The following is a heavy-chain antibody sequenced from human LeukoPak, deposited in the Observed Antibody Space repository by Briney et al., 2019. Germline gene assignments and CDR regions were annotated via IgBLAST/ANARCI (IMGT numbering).Heavy chain of an antibody. CDR2: TYYRSKWYN. Sequence: SQTLSLTCALSGDSVSSNSAAWNWIRQSPSRGLEWLGRTYYRSKWYNDYAVSVKSRITINPDTSKNQFSLQLNSVTPEDTAIYYCARGGGVTVAGNLGYWGQGTLVTVSS. CDR1: GDSVSSNSAA. V-gene: IGHV6-1*01. J-gene: IGHJ4*02. CDR3: ARGGGVTVAGNLGY. D-gene: IGHD6-19*01.